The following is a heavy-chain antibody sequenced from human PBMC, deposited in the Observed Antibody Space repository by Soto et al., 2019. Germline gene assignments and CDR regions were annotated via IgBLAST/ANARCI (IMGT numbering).Heavy chain of an antibody. J-gene: IGHJ6*02. CDR1: GFTFRNYD. V-gene: IGHV3-13*05. CDR3: ARTDRDFYGLDV. Sequence: EVQLVESGGGLVQPGGSLRLSCEASGFTFRNYDMHWVRQGTGKGLEWVSGISAAGDPDYADSVEGRFTISRENAQNSFFLQMNSLTVGDTAVYYCARTDRDFYGLDVWGHGTTVIVSS. CDR2: ISAAGDP.